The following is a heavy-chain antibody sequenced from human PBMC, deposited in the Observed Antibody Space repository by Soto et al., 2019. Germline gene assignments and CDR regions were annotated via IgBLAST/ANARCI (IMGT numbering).Heavy chain of an antibody. J-gene: IGHJ4*02. CDR1: GLTFSNAW. CDR3: TTDDPINKN. Sequence: XVSLSLSSAAPGLTFSNAWMSWVRQAPGKGLEWVGRIKSKTDGGTTDYAAPVKGRFTISRDDSKNTLFLQMNSLKTEDTAVYYCTTDDPINKNWGQGTLVTVSS. CDR2: IKSKTDGGTT. V-gene: IGHV3-15*01.